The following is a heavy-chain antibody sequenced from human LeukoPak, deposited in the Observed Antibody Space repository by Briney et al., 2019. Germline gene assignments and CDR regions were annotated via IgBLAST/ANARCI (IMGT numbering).Heavy chain of an antibody. J-gene: IGHJ5*02. V-gene: IGHV3-20*04. Sequence: GGSLRLSCAASGFTFTNYWMSWVRQAPGKGLEWVSGISWNSGSIGYADSVKGRFTISRDNAKNSLYLQMNRLRAEDTAVYYCAKDAYLGSNWLDPWGQGTLVTVSS. CDR1: GFTFTNYW. CDR2: ISWNSGSI. CDR3: AKDAYLGSNWLDP. D-gene: IGHD7-27*01.